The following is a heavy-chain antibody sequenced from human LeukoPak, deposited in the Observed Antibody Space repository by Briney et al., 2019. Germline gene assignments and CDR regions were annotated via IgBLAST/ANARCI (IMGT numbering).Heavy chain of an antibody. CDR1: GGSISSYY. CDR2: IYYSGST. Sequence: SETLSLTCTVSGGSISSYYWSWIRQPPGKGLEWIGYIYYSGSTNYNPSLKSRVTISVDTSKNQFSLKLSSVTAADTAVYYCATQRGDNGGNSDFQHWGQGTLVTVSS. CDR3: ATQRGDNGGNSDFQH. D-gene: IGHD4-23*01. J-gene: IGHJ1*01. V-gene: IGHV4-59*08.